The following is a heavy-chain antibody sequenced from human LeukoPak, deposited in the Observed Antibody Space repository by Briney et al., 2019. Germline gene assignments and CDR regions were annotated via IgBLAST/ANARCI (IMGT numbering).Heavy chain of an antibody. Sequence: SETLSLTCTVSGGSISSHYWSWIRQPPGKGLEWIGYIYYSGSTNYNPSLKSRVTISVDTSKNQFSLKLSSVTAADTAVYYCARGVYGDYEGDYWGPGTLVTVSS. D-gene: IGHD4-17*01. CDR1: GGSISSHY. CDR3: ARGVYGDYEGDY. J-gene: IGHJ4*02. CDR2: IYYSGST. V-gene: IGHV4-59*11.